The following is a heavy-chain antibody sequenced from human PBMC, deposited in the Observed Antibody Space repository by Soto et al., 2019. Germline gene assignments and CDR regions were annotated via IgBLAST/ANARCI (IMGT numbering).Heavy chain of an antibody. CDR1: GFTFTDHY. CDR3: ATDIRGTN. J-gene: IGHJ4*02. D-gene: IGHD3-10*01. V-gene: IGHV3-11*01. Sequence: QVQLVESGGGLVKPGGSLRLSCTASGFTFTDHYMTWIRQAPGKGLEWVSYINRGGSNIYYADSVRGRFTISRDNAKNSVYLQMSRLSAEDTPIYYCATDIRGTNWGQGTLVIVSS. CDR2: INRGGSNI.